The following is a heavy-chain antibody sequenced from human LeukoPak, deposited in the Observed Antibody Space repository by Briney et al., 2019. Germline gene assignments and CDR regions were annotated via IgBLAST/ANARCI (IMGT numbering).Heavy chain of an antibody. J-gene: IGHJ4*02. CDR1: GGSISSYY. Sequence: SETLSLTCTVSGGSISSYYWSWIRQPPGKGLEWIGYIYYSGSTNYNPSLKSRVTISVDTSKNQFSLKLSSVTAADTAVYYCARSITSGSYSIDWGQGTLVTVSS. D-gene: IGHD1-26*01. CDR3: ARSITSGSYSID. CDR2: IYYSGST. V-gene: IGHV4-59*12.